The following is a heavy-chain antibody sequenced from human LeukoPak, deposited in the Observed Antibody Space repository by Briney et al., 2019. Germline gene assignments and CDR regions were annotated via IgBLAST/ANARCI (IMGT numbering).Heavy chain of an antibody. Sequence: GESLKISCKGSGYRFTSYWIGWVRQMPGKGLEWMGIIYPGVSDTRYNPSFQGQVTISAEKSMSTAYLQWSSLKASDTALYYCASRKKGMATAGFDYWGQGTLVTVSS. J-gene: IGHJ4*02. CDR3: ASRKKGMATAGFDY. V-gene: IGHV5-51*01. D-gene: IGHD5-24*01. CDR2: IYPGVSDT. CDR1: GYRFTSYW.